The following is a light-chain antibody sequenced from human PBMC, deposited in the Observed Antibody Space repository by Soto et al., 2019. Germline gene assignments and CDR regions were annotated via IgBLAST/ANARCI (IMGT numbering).Light chain of an antibody. CDR3: QKHNNWPLT. Sequence: EIVLTQSPATLSLSPGERATLSCRASQSVGPYLAWYQQKPGQAPRLLIFDASNRATGIPARFSGSGSGTDFTLTISSLEPEDFAVYYCQKHNNWPLTFGQGTRLDI. J-gene: IGKJ5*01. CDR2: DAS. V-gene: IGKV3-11*01. CDR1: QSVGPY.